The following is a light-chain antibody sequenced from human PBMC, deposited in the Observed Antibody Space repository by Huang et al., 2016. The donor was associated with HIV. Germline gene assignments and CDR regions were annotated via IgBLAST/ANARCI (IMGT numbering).Light chain of an antibody. CDR2: LGS. J-gene: IGKJ2*01. Sequence: DIVTTHSPLSLRVTPGQRASISCRSSQNLLYSSGLNRFDWYLQNPGRAPQRLVCLGSNRASGVPDRFTGSGSGTNFTLEISRVEAEDTGTYYCMQGLQPPPTFGQGTKLEI. CDR3: MQGLQPPPT. CDR1: QNLLYSSGLNR. V-gene: IGKV2-28*01.